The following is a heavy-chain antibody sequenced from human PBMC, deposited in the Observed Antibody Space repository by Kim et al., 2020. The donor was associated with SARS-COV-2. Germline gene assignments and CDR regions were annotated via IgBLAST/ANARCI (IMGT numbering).Heavy chain of an antibody. CDR2: INAGTGDT. Sequence: ASVKVSCKASGYIFSPYPMHWVRQAPGQRLEWVGWINAGTGDTKYSQKFQGRVTVTSDTSASTAYLELTSLRSEDTAVYFCARDGGGVIPYGMDVWGQGTAVTV. CDR1: GYIFSPYP. V-gene: IGHV1-3*01. J-gene: IGHJ6*02. CDR3: ARDGGGVIPYGMDV. D-gene: IGHD3-10*01.